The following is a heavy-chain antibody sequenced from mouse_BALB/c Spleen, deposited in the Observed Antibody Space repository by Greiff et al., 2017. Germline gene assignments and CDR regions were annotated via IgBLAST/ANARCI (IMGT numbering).Heavy chain of an antibody. CDR2: IWAGGST. J-gene: IGHJ3*01. CDR1: GFSLTSYG. V-gene: IGHV2-9*02. CDR3: ATSYDGYPFAY. Sequence: VKLMESGPGLVAPSQSLSITCTVSGFSLTSYGVHWVRQPPGKGLEWLGVIWAGGSTNYNSALMSRLSISKDNSKSQVFLKMNSLQTDDTAMYYCATSYDGYPFAYWGQGTLVTVSA. D-gene: IGHD2-3*01.